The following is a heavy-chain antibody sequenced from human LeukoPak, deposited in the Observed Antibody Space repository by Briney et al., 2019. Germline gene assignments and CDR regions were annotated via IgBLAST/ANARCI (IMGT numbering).Heavy chain of an antibody. J-gene: IGHJ4*02. CDR3: ARKGRSGDEWGPDY. Sequence: GGSLRLSCAASGFPFSTYGMHWVRQAPGMGLEWVALVWYDGNNKYYADSVKGRFTVSRDNSKNTLDLQMGSLRAEDTAVYFCARKGRSGDEWGPDYWGQGTLVTVSS. CDR1: GFPFSTYG. CDR2: VWYDGNNK. D-gene: IGHD5-12*01. V-gene: IGHV3-33*01.